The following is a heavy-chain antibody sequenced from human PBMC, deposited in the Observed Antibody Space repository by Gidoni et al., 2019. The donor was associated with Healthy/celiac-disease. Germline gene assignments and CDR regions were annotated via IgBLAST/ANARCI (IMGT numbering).Heavy chain of an antibody. CDR1: GGSISRGSYY. V-gene: IGHV4-61*02. Sequence: QVQLQESGPGLVKPSQPLSLTCPVSGGSISRGSYYWSWIRQPAGKGLEWIGRIYTSGSTNYNPSLKSRVTMSVDTSKNQFSLKLSSVTAADTAVYYCAREPPPHYGGNSDPYFDLWGRGTLVTVSS. J-gene: IGHJ2*01. CDR2: IYTSGST. D-gene: IGHD4-17*01. CDR3: AREPPPHYGGNSDPYFDL.